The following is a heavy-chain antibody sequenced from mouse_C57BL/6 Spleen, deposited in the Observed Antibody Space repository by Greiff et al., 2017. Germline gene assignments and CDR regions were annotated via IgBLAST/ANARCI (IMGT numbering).Heavy chain of an antibody. CDR2: ISSGSSTI. CDR1: GFTFSDYG. D-gene: IGHD2-4*01. J-gene: IGHJ4*01. Sequence: EVQRVESGGGLVKPGGSLKLSCAASGFTFSDYGMHWVRQAPEKGLEWVAYISSGSSTIYYADTVKGRFTISRDNAKNTLFLQMTSLRSEDTAMYYCARWINYDYDVPHYYAMDYWGQGTSVTVSS. CDR3: ARWINYDYDVPHYYAMDY. V-gene: IGHV5-17*01.